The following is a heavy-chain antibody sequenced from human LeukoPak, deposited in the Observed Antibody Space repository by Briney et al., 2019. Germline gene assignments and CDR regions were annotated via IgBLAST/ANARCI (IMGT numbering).Heavy chain of an antibody. CDR1: GGSISSGDYY. V-gene: IGHV4-30-4*01. J-gene: IGHJ3*02. CDR3: ASRGGWDDAFDI. CDR2: IYYSGST. Sequence: SETLSLTCTVSGGSISSGDYYWSWIRQPPGKGLEWIGYIYYSGSTYYNPSLKSRVTISVDTSKNQFSLKLSSVTAADTAVYYCASRGGWDDAFDIWGQGTMVTVSS. D-gene: IGHD1-26*01.